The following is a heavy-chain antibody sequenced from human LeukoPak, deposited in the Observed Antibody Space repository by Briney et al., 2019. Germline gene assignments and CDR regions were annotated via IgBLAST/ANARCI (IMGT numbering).Heavy chain of an antibody. CDR2: IYYSGST. D-gene: IGHD2-2*01. V-gene: IGHV4-30-4*08. Sequence: TLSLTCTVSGGSISSGDYYWSWIRQPPGKGLEWIGYIYYSGSTYYNPSLKSRVTISVDTSKNQFSLKLSSVTAADTAVYYCAREQGSTSYHNWSDPWGQGTLVTVSS. J-gene: IGHJ5*02. CDR1: GGSISSGDYY. CDR3: AREQGSTSYHNWSDP.